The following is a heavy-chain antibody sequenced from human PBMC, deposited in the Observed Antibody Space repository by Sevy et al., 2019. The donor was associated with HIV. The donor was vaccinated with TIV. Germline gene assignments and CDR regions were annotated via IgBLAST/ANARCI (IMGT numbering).Heavy chain of an antibody. V-gene: IGHV4-39*01. CDR3: ASHNYYDRSGYYYPVWFDY. J-gene: IGHJ4*02. CDR2: IYYSVST. Sequence: SETLSLTCTVSGGSISSSSYYWGWIRQPPGKGLEWIASIYYSVSTYYNPSLKSRVTISVDTSKNQFSLKLSSVTAADTAVYYCASHNYYDRSGYYYPVWFDYWGQGTLVTVSS. CDR1: GGSISSSSYY. D-gene: IGHD3-22*01.